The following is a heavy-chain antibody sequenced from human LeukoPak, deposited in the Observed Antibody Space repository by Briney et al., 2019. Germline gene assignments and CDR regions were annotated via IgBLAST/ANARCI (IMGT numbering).Heavy chain of an antibody. D-gene: IGHD6-13*01. J-gene: IGHJ5*02. Sequence: GSLRLSCAASGFTFSSYSMNWVRQAPGKGLEWVSSTSSSSSYIYYADSVKGRFTISRDNAKNSLYLQMNSLRAEDTAVYYCARGEYGYSSSWYPNWFDPWGQGTLVTVSS. CDR1: GFTFSSYS. V-gene: IGHV3-21*01. CDR2: TSSSSSYI. CDR3: ARGEYGYSSSWYPNWFDP.